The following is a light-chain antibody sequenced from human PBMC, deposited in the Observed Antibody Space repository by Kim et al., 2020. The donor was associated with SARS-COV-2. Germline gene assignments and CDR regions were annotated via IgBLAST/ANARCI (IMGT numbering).Light chain of an antibody. CDR3: QQYNNWPPGT. Sequence: EIVMTQAPATLSVSPGERATLSCRASQSVRSNLAWYQQKPGQAPRLLIYGASTRATNIPARFSGSGSGTEFTLSISSLQSEDFGVYYCQQYNNWPPGTFGQGTKLEI. J-gene: IGKJ2*01. CDR1: QSVRSN. CDR2: GAS. V-gene: IGKV3-15*01.